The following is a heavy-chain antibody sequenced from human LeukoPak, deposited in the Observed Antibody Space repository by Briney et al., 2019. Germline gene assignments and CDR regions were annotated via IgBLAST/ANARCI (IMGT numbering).Heavy chain of an antibody. CDR3: ARLGPYHLTPDY. J-gene: IGHJ4*02. V-gene: IGHV1-2*02. Sequence: GASVKVSCKASGYTFTGYYMHWVRQAPGQGLEWMGWINPNSGGTNYAQKFQDRVTMTRDTSISTAYMELNSLRSDDTAVYYCARLGPYHLTPDYWGQGTLVTVSS. D-gene: IGHD1-14*01. CDR2: INPNSGGT. CDR1: GYTFTGYY.